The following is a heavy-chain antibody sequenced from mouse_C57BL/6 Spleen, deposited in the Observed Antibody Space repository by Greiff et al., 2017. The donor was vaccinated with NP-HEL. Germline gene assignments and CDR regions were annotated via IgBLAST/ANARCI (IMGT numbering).Heavy chain of an antibody. V-gene: IGHV1-69*01. D-gene: IGHD5-5*01. J-gene: IGHJ3*01. CDR3: ARGGDYRSPCAY. Sequence: QVQLQQPGAELVMPGASVKLSCKASGYTFTSYWMHWVKQRPGQGLEWIGEIDPSDSYTNYNQKFQGKSTLTGDKSSSTAYMQLSSLTSEDSAVYYCARGGDYRSPCAYWGQGTLVTVSA. CDR2: IDPSDSYT. CDR1: GYTFTSYW.